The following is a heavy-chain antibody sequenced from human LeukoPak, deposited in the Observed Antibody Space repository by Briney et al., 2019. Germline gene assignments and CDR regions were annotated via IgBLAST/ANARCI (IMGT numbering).Heavy chain of an antibody. Sequence: ETLSLTCAVYGGSFSGYHWTWIRQSPGKGPEWLSCISGTGDRTYYADSVRGRFTISRDNSKNMPYLQMTSLRVEDTATYYCVKNSGIWSFWGRGTLAAVSS. CDR2: ISGTGDRT. CDR3: VKNSGIWSF. J-gene: IGHJ4*02. CDR1: GGSFSGYH. D-gene: IGHD1-26*01. V-gene: IGHV3-23*01.